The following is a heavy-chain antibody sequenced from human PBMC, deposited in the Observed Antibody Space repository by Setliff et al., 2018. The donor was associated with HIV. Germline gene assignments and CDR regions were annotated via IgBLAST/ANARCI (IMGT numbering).Heavy chain of an antibody. CDR3: ATWYCSGGSCRGFAP. V-gene: IGHV1-2*02. CDR1: GYMFIAYG. J-gene: IGHJ5*02. D-gene: IGHD2-15*01. Sequence: ASVKVSCKTSGYMFIAYGMSWVRQAPGQGLEWMGWINPNSGGTNYEQKFQGRVTMTRDTSITTAFLYLSRLTYDDTAVYYCATWYCSGGSCRGFAPWGQGTLVTVSS. CDR2: INPNSGGT.